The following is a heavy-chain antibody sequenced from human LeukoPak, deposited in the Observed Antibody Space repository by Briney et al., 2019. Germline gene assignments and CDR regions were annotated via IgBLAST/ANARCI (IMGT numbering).Heavy chain of an antibody. CDR1: GGSFSGYY. V-gene: IGHV4-34*01. Sequence: PSETLSLTCAVYGGSFSGYYWSWIRQPPGKGLEWIGEINHSGSTNYNPSLKSRVTISVDTSKNQFSLKLSSVTAADTAVYYCARGRRRGLDYWGQGTLVTVSS. D-gene: IGHD3/OR15-3a*01. CDR3: ARGRRRGLDY. J-gene: IGHJ4*02. CDR2: INHSGST.